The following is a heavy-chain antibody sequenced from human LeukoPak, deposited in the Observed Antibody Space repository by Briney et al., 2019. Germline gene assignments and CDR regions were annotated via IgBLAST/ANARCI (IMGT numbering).Heavy chain of an antibody. V-gene: IGHV3-7*01. J-gene: IGHJ4*02. Sequence: GGSLRLSCAASGFALNSYSLTWVRQVPGKGLEWVANIKTDGSEKYYLDSVKGRFTISRDNAKNSLYLQMNSLRAADTAVYYCASTSWELPDYWGQGTLVTVSS. D-gene: IGHD1-26*01. CDR1: GFALNSYS. CDR3: ASTSWELPDY. CDR2: IKTDGSEK.